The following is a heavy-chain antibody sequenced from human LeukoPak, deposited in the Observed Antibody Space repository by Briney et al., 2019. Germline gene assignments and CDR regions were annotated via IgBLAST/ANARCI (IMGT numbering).Heavy chain of an antibody. CDR2: TYFRSKWYN. J-gene: IGHJ5*02. CDR3: AREIKYNWNSGWFDP. Sequence: SQTLSLTCAISGDTVSSNSAAWNWIRQSPSRGLEWLGRTYFRSKWYNDYAESVKGRISINPDTSKNQFSLQLNSVNPEDTAVYYCAREIKYNWNSGWFDPWGQGTLVTVSS. D-gene: IGHD1-7*01. CDR1: GDTVSSNSAA. V-gene: IGHV6-1*01.